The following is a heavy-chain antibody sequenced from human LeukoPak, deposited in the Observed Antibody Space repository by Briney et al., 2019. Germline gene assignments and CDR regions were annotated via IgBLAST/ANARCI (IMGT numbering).Heavy chain of an antibody. J-gene: IGHJ6*03. D-gene: IGHD3-16*01. CDR3: ARVDGVCSTYTCYVANADV. CDR1: GFTISDYS. Sequence: PAGTLSLSCVASGFTISDYSMSWVRQPPGKGLEWISYISSRGTTVFYADDVKGRFTISRENDRNSVFLQMSGLRDEDTATSYCARVDGVCSTYTCYVANADVWGKGPRVSVS. CDR2: ISSRGTTV. V-gene: IGHV3-48*02.